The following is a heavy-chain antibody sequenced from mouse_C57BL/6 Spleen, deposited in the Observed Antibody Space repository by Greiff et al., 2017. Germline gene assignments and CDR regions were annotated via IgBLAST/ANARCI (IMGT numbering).Heavy chain of an antibody. CDR3: AIFLYDYDEGAMDY. V-gene: IGHV1-55*01. CDR1: GYTFTSYW. J-gene: IGHJ4*01. CDR2: IYPGSGST. Sequence: VQLQQPGAELVKPGASVKMSCKASGYTFTSYWITWVKQRPGQGLEWIGDIYPGSGSTNYNEKFKSKATLTVDTSSSTAYMQLSSLTSEDSAVYYCAIFLYDYDEGAMDYWGQGTSVTVSS. D-gene: IGHD2-4*01.